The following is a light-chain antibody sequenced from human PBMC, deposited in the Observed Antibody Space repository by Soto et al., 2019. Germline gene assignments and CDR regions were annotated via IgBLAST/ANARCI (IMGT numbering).Light chain of an antibody. CDR3: QQSYSTPRT. Sequence: DIQMTQSPSSLSASVGDRVTITCRASQSISSYLNWYQQKPGKAPKLLIYAAFSLESGVPSRFSGSGSGTDFTLTISSLQPEDFATYYCQQSYSTPRTFGQGTKVEMK. V-gene: IGKV1-39*01. J-gene: IGKJ1*01. CDR1: QSISSY. CDR2: AAF.